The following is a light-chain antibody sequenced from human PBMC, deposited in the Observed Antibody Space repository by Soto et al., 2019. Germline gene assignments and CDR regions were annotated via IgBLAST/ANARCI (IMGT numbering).Light chain of an antibody. V-gene: IGKV3-15*01. Sequence: EIVMTQSPATLSVSPGERATLSCRASQSVSNYLAWYQQKPGLPPRLLIYDASTRATGIPDRFSGSGSGTDFTLTISSLQSADFAVYYCQQYSNWPPLYTFGRGTKLEIK. J-gene: IGKJ2*01. CDR3: QQYSNWPPLYT. CDR1: QSVSNY. CDR2: DAS.